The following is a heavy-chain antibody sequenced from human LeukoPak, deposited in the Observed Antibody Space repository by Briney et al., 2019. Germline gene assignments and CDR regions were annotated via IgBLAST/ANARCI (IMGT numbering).Heavy chain of an antibody. J-gene: IGHJ4*02. CDR2: ISSSSSNI. D-gene: IGHD3-3*01. Sequence: PGGSLRLSCAASGFTFSSYSMNWVRQAPGKGLEWVSSISSSSSNIYYADSVKGRFTISRDNAKNSLYLQMNSLRAEDTAVYYCARARNEDTIFGVVTYDYFDYWGQGTLVTVSS. CDR3: ARARNEDTIFGVVTYDYFDY. CDR1: GFTFSSYS. V-gene: IGHV3-21*01.